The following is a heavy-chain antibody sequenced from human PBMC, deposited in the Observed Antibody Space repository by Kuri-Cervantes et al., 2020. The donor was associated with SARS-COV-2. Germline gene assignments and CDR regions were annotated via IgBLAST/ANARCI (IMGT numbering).Heavy chain of an antibody. CDR3: ARMGSSGPFDY. J-gene: IGHJ4*02. Sequence: SETLSLTCAVSGYSISSGYYWGWIRQPPGKGLEWIGSIYHSGSTYYNPSLKSRVTISVDTSKNQFSLKLSSVTAADTAVYYCARMGSSGPFDYWGQGTLVTVSS. CDR1: GYSISSGYY. V-gene: IGHV4-38-2*01. CDR2: IYHSGST. D-gene: IGHD6-19*01.